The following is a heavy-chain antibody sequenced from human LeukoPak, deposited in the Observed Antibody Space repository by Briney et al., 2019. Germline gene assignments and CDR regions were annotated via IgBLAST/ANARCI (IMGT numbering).Heavy chain of an antibody. D-gene: IGHD6-13*01. J-gene: IGHJ3*02. CDR1: GFTFSSYC. CDR3: ARARIAAAGAPDAFDI. CDR2: IKQDGSEK. V-gene: IGHV3-7*01. Sequence: GGSLRLSCAGSGFTFSSYCMSWVRQAPGKGLEWVANIKQDGSEKYYVGSVKGRFTISRDNAKNSLYLQMNSLRAEDTAVYYCARARIAAAGAPDAFDIWGQGTMVTVSS.